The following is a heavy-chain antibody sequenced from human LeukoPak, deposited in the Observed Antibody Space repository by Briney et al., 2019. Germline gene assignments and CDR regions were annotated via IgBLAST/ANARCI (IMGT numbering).Heavy chain of an antibody. J-gene: IGHJ4*02. V-gene: IGHV4-4*07. CDR2: IYTSGST. CDR3: ARARSGSYPDY. D-gene: IGHD1-26*01. CDR1: GGSISSYY. Sequence: SETLSLTCTVSGGSISSYYWSWIRQPAGQGLEWIGRIYTSGSTNYNASLKSRVSMSVDTSKDQFSLKLSSVTAADTAVLYCARARSGSYPDYWGQGTLVTVSS.